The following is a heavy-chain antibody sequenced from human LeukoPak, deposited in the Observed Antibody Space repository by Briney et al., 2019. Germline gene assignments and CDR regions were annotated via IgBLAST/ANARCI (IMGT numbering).Heavy chain of an antibody. CDR2: ISGSGSTT. D-gene: IGHD6-13*01. CDR1: GFTFSDYY. V-gene: IGHV3-11*01. CDR3: AKGTTIWSSWGPRDAFDI. Sequence: PGGSLRLSCAASGFTFSDYYMNWIRQAPGKGLEWVSFISGSGSTTYYADSVKGRFTISRDNAENSLYLQMNSLRAEDTALYYCAKGTTIWSSWGPRDAFDIWGQGTMVTVSS. J-gene: IGHJ3*02.